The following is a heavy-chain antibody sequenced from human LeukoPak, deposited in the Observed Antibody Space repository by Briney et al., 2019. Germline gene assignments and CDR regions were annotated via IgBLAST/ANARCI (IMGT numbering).Heavy chain of an antibody. V-gene: IGHV3-30*18. CDR3: AKDRSYQLLNWFAP. J-gene: IGHJ5*02. Sequence: GGSLTLACTASGFTFSNFGSHWVRQAPGKGLEWVAVVSYDGSHKFYADSVKGRFTISRDNSKNTLYLQMNSLRAEDTAVYYCAKDRSYQLLNWFAPWGQGTLVTVSS. CDR2: VSYDGSHK. CDR1: GFTFSNFG. D-gene: IGHD2-2*01.